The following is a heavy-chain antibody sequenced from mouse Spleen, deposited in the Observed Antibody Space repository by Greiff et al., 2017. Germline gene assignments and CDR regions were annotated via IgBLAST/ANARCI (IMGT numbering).Heavy chain of an antibody. Sequence: QVQLQQSGAELVRPGSSVKISRKASGYAFSSYWMNWVKQRPGQGLEWIGQIYPGDGDTNYNGKFKGKATLTADKSSSTAYMQLSSLTSEDSAVYFCARSYYYGSSSWFAYWGQGTLVTVSA. CDR1: GYAFSSYW. CDR2: IYPGDGDT. V-gene: IGHV1-80*01. D-gene: IGHD1-1*01. CDR3: ARSYYYGSSSWFAY. J-gene: IGHJ3*01.